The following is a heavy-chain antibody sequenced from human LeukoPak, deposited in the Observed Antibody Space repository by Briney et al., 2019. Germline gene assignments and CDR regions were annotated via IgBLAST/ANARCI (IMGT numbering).Heavy chain of an antibody. J-gene: IGHJ4*02. CDR1: GYTFTSYY. CDR3: ARDGGTKTQNYYDYCSDY. Sequence: ASVKVSCKASGYTFTSYYIHWVRQAPGQGLEWMGVINPSGGSTSYTQKFQGRVTMTRDTSTSTVYMELSSLRSEDTAVYYCARDGGTKTQNYYDYCSDYWGRGALVTVSS. CDR2: INPSGGST. V-gene: IGHV1-46*01. D-gene: IGHD3-22*01.